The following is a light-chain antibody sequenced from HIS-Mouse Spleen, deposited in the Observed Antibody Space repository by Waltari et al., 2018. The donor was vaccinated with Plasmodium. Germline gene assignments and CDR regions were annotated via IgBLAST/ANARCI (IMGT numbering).Light chain of an antibody. CDR3: SSYTSSSTVV. Sequence: QSALTQPASVSGSPGQSITISCTGTSSDVGGYNYVSWYQQHPGKAPKLRFYDVSKRPSGVSNRFSGSNAGNTASLTISGLQAEDEADYYCSSYTSSSTVVFGGGTKLTVL. J-gene: IGLJ2*01. CDR1: SSDVGGYNY. CDR2: DVS. V-gene: IGLV2-14*03.